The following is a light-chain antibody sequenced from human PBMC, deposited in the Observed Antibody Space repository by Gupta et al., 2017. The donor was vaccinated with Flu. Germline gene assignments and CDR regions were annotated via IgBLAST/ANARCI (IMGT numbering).Light chain of an antibody. J-gene: IGLJ3*02. CDR3: MLYMGGGIWV. V-gene: IGLV8-61*01. Sequence: QTVVTQEPSFSVSPGGTVTITCGLNSGSVSGNYYPRWYQQTPGQAPRTLIYTTSARSSGVPDRFSGSILGNTAALTITGAQADDESDYYCMLYMGGGIWVFGGGTKVTVL. CDR2: TTS. CDR1: SGSVSGNYY.